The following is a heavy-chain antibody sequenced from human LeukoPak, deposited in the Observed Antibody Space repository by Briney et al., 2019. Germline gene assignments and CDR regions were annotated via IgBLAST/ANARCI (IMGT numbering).Heavy chain of an antibody. Sequence: ASVKVSCKASGYTFTSYGISWVRQARGQGLEWMGWISAYNGSTNYAQKLQGRVTMTTDTSTSTAYMELRSLRSDDTAVYYCARERQDYYDRSGYYGMFDYWGQGTLVTVSS. CDR1: GYTFTSYG. CDR2: ISAYNGST. CDR3: ARERQDYYDRSGYYGMFDY. D-gene: IGHD3-22*01. J-gene: IGHJ4*02. V-gene: IGHV1-18*01.